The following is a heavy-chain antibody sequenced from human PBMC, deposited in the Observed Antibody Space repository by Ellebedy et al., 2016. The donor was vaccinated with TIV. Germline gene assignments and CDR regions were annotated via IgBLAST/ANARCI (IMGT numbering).Heavy chain of an antibody. J-gene: IGHJ4*02. CDR2: VSGYNGNT. Sequence: AASVTVSCKTSGYTFTTHGVSWVRQAPGHGLEGMGWVSGYNGNTQYAQKFQGRVTITTDTSTTTAYMELRSLRSDDTAVYYCARDPGSWLTDYWGQGTLVTVSS. CDR3: ARDPGSWLTDY. D-gene: IGHD6-13*01. CDR1: GYTFTTHG. V-gene: IGHV1-18*04.